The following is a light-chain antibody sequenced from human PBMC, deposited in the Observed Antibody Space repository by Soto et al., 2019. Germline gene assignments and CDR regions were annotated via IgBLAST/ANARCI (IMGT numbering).Light chain of an antibody. Sequence: DIVMTQSQDSLAVSLGERATIYCKSSQSVLYSSNHKNYLAWYQHKSGQPPKLLIYWASTRESGVPDRFSGSGSGTDFTLTISSLQAEDVAVYYCQQYYTTPLTFGGGTTVEIK. CDR2: WAS. V-gene: IGKV4-1*01. J-gene: IGKJ4*01. CDR1: QSVLYSSNHKNY. CDR3: QQYYTTPLT.